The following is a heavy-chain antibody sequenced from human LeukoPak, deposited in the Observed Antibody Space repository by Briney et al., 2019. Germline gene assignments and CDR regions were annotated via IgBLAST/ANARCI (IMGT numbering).Heavy chain of an antibody. J-gene: IGHJ4*02. D-gene: IGHD6-19*01. Sequence: PSETLSLTCAVYGGSFSGYYWSWIRQPPGKGLEWIGEINHSGSTNYNPSLKSRVTISVDTSKNQFSLKVTSVTAADTAVYYCARHSSGWYMSLDYWGQGTLVTVSS. CDR3: ARHSSGWYMSLDY. CDR2: INHSGST. CDR1: GGSFSGYY. V-gene: IGHV4-34*01.